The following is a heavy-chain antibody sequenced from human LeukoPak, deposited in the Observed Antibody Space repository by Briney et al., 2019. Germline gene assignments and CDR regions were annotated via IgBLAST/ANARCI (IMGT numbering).Heavy chain of an antibody. CDR2: IIPIFGTA. D-gene: IGHD5-24*01. J-gene: IGHJ4*02. V-gene: IGHV1-69*01. CDR3: ARDQERDGSNLYFFDY. CDR1: GGTFSSYA. Sequence: ASVKVSCKASGGTFSSYAISWVRQAPGHGLEWMGGIIPIFGTATYAQKFQGRGTITADESTSTAYMGLSSLRSEDTAVYYCARDQERDGSNLYFFDYWGQGTLVTVSS.